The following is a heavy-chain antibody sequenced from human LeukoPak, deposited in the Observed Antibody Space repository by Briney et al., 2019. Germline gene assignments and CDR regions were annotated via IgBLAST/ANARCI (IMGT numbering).Heavy chain of an antibody. CDR3: ARDRYYDSSGYYGAFDI. J-gene: IGHJ3*02. D-gene: IGHD3-22*01. Sequence: GGSLRLSCAASGFTVSSNYMSWVRQAPGKRLEWVSVIYSGGSTYYADSVKGRFTISRDNSKNTLYLQMNSLRAEDTAVYYCARDRYYDSSGYYGAFDIWGQGTMVTVSS. CDR1: GFTVSSNY. V-gene: IGHV3-53*01. CDR2: IYSGGST.